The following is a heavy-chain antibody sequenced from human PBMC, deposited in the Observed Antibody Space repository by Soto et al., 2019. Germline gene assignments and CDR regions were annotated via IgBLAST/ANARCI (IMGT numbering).Heavy chain of an antibody. Sequence: PSETLSLTCTVSGGSISSGDYYWSWIRQPPGRGLEWIGYIYYSGSTYYNPSLKNRVTISVDTSKNQFSLKLSSVTAADTAVYYCARVGGTTGDAFDIWGQGTMVTVSS. D-gene: IGHD1-1*01. J-gene: IGHJ3*02. CDR3: ARVGGTTGDAFDI. CDR2: IYYSGST. V-gene: IGHV4-30-4*01. CDR1: GGSISSGDYY.